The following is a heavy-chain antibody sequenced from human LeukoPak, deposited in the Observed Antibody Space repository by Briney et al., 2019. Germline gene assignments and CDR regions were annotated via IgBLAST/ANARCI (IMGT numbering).Heavy chain of an antibody. CDR1: GFTFSDYY. V-gene: IGHV3-11*04. Sequence: GGSLRLSCAASGFTFSDYYMSWIRQAPGKGLEWLSYISSSDNTIFYADSVKGRFTISRDNAKNSLYLQMNSLRAEDTAVYFCARTLEQQLVPGYFDYWGQGTLVTVSS. CDR2: ISSSDNTI. J-gene: IGHJ4*02. CDR3: ARTLEQQLVPGYFDY. D-gene: IGHD6-13*01.